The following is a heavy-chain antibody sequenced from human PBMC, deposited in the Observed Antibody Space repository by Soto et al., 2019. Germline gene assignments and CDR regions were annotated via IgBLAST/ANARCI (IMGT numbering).Heavy chain of an antibody. D-gene: IGHD1-1*01. CDR1: GYIFTTYG. Sequence: QVHLVQSGAEVKKPGASVKFSCKGSGYIFTTYGITWVRQAPGQGLEWMGWISAHNGNTNYAQKLQGRVTVTRDTSTSTAYMELRNVRSDDTAVYYCARGRYGDYWGQGALVTVSS. CDR3: ARGRYGDY. CDR2: ISAHNGNT. V-gene: IGHV1-18*01. J-gene: IGHJ4*02.